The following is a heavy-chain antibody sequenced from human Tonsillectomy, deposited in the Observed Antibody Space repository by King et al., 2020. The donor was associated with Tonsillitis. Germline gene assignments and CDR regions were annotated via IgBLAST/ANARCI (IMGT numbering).Heavy chain of an antibody. CDR2: INYSGGTT. CDR1: GFTFSSHT. D-gene: IGHD3-10*01. V-gene: IGHV3-23*04. J-gene: IGHJ3*02. Sequence: VQLVESGGGLVQPGGSLRLSCAASGFTFSSHTMSWVRQVPGRGLEWVSTINYSGGTTYYTDSVRGRFTISRDNSKNTLYLQMNSLRAEDTAVYYCAKGTMVRGAQDRSDAFGIWGQGTMVTVSS. CDR3: AKGTMVRGAQDRSDAFGI.